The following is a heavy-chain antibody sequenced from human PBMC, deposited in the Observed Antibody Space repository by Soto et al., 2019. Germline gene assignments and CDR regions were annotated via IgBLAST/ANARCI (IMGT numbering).Heavy chain of an antibody. CDR3: ARVSRIAARPKRLLDY. CDR2: IYYSGST. CDR1: GGSISSYY. D-gene: IGHD6-6*01. J-gene: IGHJ4*02. Sequence: QVQLQESGPGLVKPSETLSLTCTVSGGSISSYYWSWIRQPPGKGLEWIGYIYYSGSTNYNPSLKSRVTISVDTSKNQFSLKLSSVTAADTAVYYCARVSRIAARPKRLLDYWGQGTLVTVSS. V-gene: IGHV4-59*01.